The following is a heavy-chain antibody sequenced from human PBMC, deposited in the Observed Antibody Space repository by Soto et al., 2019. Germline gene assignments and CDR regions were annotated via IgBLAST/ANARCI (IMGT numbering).Heavy chain of an antibody. V-gene: IGHV4-39*01. D-gene: IGHD3-3*01. Sequence: LSLTCTVSGGSISSSSYYWDWIRQPPGKGLEWIGSIYYSGSTYYNPSLKSRVTISVDTSKNQFSLKLSSVTAADTAVYYCARLLRSSSSSSITIFGVVINWGQGTLVTVSS. CDR1: GGSISSSSYY. J-gene: IGHJ4*02. CDR3: ARLLRSSSSSSITIFGVVIN. CDR2: IYYSGST.